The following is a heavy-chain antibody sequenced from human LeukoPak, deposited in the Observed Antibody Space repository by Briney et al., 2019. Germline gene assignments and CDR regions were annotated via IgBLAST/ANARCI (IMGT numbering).Heavy chain of an antibody. CDR3: SSYYYGSGSYFY. D-gene: IGHD3-10*01. J-gene: IGHJ4*02. Sequence: SETLSLTCTVSGGSISSSNYYWGWLRQPPGKGLEWIGSIYYSGSTYYNPSLKSRVTISGNTSKNQFSLKLSSVTAADEAVYYCSSYYYGSGSYFYWGQGTLVTVSS. CDR1: GGSISSSNYY. V-gene: IGHV4-39*01. CDR2: IYYSGST.